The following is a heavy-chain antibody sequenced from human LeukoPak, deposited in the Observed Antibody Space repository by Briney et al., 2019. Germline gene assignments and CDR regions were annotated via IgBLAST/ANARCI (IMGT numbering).Heavy chain of an antibody. CDR2: IYYSGST. V-gene: IGHV4-59*06. J-gene: IGHJ4*02. CDR1: GGSISSYY. Sequence: SEILSLTCTVSGGSISSYYWSWIRQPPGKGLEWIGYIYYSGSTYYNPSLKSRVTISVDTSKNQFSLKLSSVTAADTAVYYCARKDVAALLYWGQGTLVTVSS. CDR3: ARKDVAALLY. D-gene: IGHD6-19*01.